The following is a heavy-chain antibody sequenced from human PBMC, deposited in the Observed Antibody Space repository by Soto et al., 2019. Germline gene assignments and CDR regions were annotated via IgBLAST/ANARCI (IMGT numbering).Heavy chain of an antibody. V-gene: IGHV3-30*18. D-gene: IGHD6-13*01. CDR1: AFTFNNFA. J-gene: IGHJ4*02. CDR3: EKDRDLAEAGYNFDY. CDR2: ISSHGNDK. Sequence: GGSLRLSCAASAFTFNNFAMHWVRQGPGKGLEWVSVISSHGNDKYYADSVKGRFTISRDNSKNTLYLQMNSLRGEDTAVYYCEKDRDLAEAGYNFDYWGQGTLVTVSS.